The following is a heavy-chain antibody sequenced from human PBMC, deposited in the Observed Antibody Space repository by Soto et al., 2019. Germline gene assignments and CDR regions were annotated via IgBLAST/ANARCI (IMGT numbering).Heavy chain of an antibody. V-gene: IGHV4-59*01. Sequence: SETLSLTCTVSGGSISTYYWSWIRQPPGKGLEWIGYIYYSGSTNYNPSLKSRVTISLDTSKNQFSLRLSSVTAADTAVYYCARETYSSGWYYWFDPWGQGTLVTVSS. D-gene: IGHD6-19*01. CDR1: GGSISTYY. CDR2: IYYSGST. J-gene: IGHJ5*02. CDR3: ARETYSSGWYYWFDP.